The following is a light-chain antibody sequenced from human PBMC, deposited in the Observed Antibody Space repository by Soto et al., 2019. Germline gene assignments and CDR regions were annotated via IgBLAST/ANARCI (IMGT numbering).Light chain of an antibody. J-gene: IGLJ1*01. CDR2: GNS. CDR3: SSYTSTSTYV. CDR1: SSNIGADNR. Sequence: QSVLTQPPSVSGAPGQRVIISCTGASSNIGADNRVHWYQQLPGTAPKLMIYGNSNRPSGVPDRFSGSKSGNTASLTISGLQAEDEADYYCSSYTSTSTYVFGTGTKVTVL. V-gene: IGLV1-40*01.